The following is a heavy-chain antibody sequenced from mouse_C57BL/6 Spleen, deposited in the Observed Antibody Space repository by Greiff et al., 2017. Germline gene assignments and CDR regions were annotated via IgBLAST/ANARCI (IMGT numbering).Heavy chain of an antibody. V-gene: IGHV2-6-1*01. CDR1: GFSLTSYG. Sequence: VKVEESGPGLVAPSQSLSITCTVSGFSLTSYGVHWVRQPPGKGLEWLVVIWSDGSTTYNSALKSRLSISKDNSKSQVFLKMNSLQTDDTAMYYCARHVDGYYGAMDYWGQGTSVTVSS. J-gene: IGHJ4*01. CDR2: IWSDGST. D-gene: IGHD2-3*01. CDR3: ARHVDGYYGAMDY.